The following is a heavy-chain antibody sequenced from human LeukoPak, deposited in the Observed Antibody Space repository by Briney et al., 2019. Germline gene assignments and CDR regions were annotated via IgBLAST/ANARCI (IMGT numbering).Heavy chain of an antibody. CDR1: GFTFSSYA. CDR2: ISGSGGST. D-gene: IGHD3-9*01. CDR3: AKATDYDILTPLLDY. V-gene: IGHV3-23*01. Sequence: GGTLRLSCAASGFTFSSYAMSWVRQAPGKGLEWVSAISGSGGSTYYADSVKGRFTISRDNSKNTLYLQMNSLRAEDTAVYYCAKATDYDILTPLLDYWGQGTLVTVSS. J-gene: IGHJ4*02.